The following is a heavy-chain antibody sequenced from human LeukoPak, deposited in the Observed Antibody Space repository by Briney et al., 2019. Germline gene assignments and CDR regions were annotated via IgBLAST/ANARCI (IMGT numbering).Heavy chain of an antibody. CDR3: AREGGNGRFDV. D-gene: IGHD2-15*01. Sequence: GGSLRLSCVASGFTFSSHGMHWVRQAPGKGLEWVAVLWYDGSNKYYGDSVKGRFTLSRDTSRNTLYLQMNSLRVEDTAVYYCAREGGNGRFDVWGQGTLVTVSS. CDR1: GFTFSSHG. V-gene: IGHV3-33*01. J-gene: IGHJ4*02. CDR2: LWYDGSNK.